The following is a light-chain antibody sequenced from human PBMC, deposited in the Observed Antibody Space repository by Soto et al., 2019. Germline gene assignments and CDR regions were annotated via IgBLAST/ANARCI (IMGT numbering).Light chain of an antibody. CDR3: QYGFT. V-gene: IGKV4-1*01. CDR1: QSVLYSSNNKNY. J-gene: IGKJ3*01. CDR2: WAS. Sequence: DIVMTQSPDSLAVSLGERATIKCKSSQSVLYSSNNKNYLAWYQQKPGQPPKLLIYWASTRESGVPDRFSGSGSGTDFTLTISSLQAEDVAVYYCQYGFTFGPGTKVDIK.